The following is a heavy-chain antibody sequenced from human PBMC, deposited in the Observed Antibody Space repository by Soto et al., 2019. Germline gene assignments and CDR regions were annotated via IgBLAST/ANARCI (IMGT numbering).Heavy chain of an antibody. CDR1: GYSFSTYD. J-gene: IGHJ4*02. D-gene: IGHD2-21*01. CDR2: VNPNSGNA. Sequence: QVQLVQSGAAVKWPGASVKGSCEASGYSFSTYDINWVRQATGQGLEGMGWVNPNSGNAGYAQKLQGRITMTTSSSIRTADMELSSLRSEDTDVYYWASGWWRWPHDTPGDYWGKGPLVTASS. V-gene: IGHV1-8*01. CDR3: ASGWWRWPHDTPGDY.